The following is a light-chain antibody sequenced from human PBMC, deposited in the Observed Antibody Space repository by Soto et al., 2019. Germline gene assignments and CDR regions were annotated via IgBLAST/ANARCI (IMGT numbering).Light chain of an antibody. CDR2: GAS. J-gene: IGKJ2*01. Sequence: EIVLTQSPGTLSLSPGERATLSCRASQSVSSNYLAWYQQKPGQAPRLLIHGASSRATGIPDKFSGSGSGADFTRTISRLEPEDFAVYYCQQYGSSPYTFGQGTKLEIK. CDR3: QQYGSSPYT. CDR1: QSVSSNY. V-gene: IGKV3-20*01.